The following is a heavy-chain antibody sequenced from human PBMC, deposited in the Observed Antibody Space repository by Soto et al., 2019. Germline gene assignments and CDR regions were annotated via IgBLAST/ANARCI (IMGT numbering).Heavy chain of an antibody. J-gene: IGHJ6*02. CDR1: GGSIFGGNYY. CDR3: AGGGPDEYYYGLDI. Sequence: QVQLQESGPGLVKPSQTLSLTCTVSGGSIFGGNYYWSWIRQHPGKGLEWIGYFYDSGSTYYNPSLKSRVTISVDTSKSQFSLGLTSVTAADTAVYYCAGGGPDEYYYGLDIWGQGTTVTVSS. CDR2: FYDSGST. D-gene: IGHD3-16*01. V-gene: IGHV4-31*03.